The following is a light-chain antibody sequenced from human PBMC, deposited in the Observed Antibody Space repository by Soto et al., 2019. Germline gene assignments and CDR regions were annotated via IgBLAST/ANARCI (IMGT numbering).Light chain of an antibody. V-gene: IGKV3-20*01. CDR3: QHYDGSPRT. J-gene: IGKJ2*01. CDR2: GVF. CDR1: QTVNSDY. Sequence: ETVLTQSPGTVSLSPGERATLSCTTSQTVNSDYLAWYQQKPGQAPSLLIYGVFNRATGIPDRFSGSGSGTYFTLTISGLEPEDSAFYYCQHYDGSPRTFGQGTNLEI.